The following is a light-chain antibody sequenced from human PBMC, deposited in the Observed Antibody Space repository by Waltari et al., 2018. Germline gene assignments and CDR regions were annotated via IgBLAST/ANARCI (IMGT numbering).Light chain of an antibody. CDR3: QQGRSYPYT. Sequence: DIQMYQSPSSLSASVGDRVTITCRASQDIGDSLNWYLQKPGKAPKLLVYNSKALASGVPSRFSGAGSGTEFTLTVSSLQPEDFATFYCQQGRSYPYTFGRGTNLEF. J-gene: IGKJ2*01. CDR2: NSK. CDR1: QDIGDS. V-gene: IGKV1-33*01.